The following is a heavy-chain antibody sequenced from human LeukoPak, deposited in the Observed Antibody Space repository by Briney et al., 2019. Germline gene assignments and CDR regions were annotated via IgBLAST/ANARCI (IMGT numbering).Heavy chain of an antibody. D-gene: IGHD1-26*01. CDR3: ADGGRYNAFDI. J-gene: IGHJ3*02. Sequence: SETLSLTCAVSGYSISSGYYWGWIRQPPGKGLEWIGSIYHSGSTYYNPSLKSRVTISVDTSKNQFSLKLSSVTAADTAVYYCADGGRYNAFDIWGQGTMVTVSS. V-gene: IGHV4-38-2*01. CDR1: GYSISSGYY. CDR2: IYHSGST.